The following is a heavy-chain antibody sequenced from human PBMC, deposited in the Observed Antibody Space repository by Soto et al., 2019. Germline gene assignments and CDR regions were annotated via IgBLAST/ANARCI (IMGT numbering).Heavy chain of an antibody. D-gene: IGHD3-10*01. CDR2: INAGNGNT. V-gene: IGHV1-2*04. CDR3: ARGWSLWFGELPAYYNGMDV. J-gene: IGHJ6*02. Sequence: RLEWMGWINAGNGNTKYSQKFQGWVTMTRDTSISTASMELSRLRSDDTAVYYCARGWSLWFGELPAYYNGMDVRGQRTTVTVSS.